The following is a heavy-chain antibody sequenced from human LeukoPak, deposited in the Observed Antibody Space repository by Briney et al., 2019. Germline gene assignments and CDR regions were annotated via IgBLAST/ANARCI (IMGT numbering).Heavy chain of an antibody. Sequence: SQTLSLTCTVSGASIRASTYYWGWLRHPPGKGLAWIGSVYSSGSPYYNPSFKSRLTISVDASKNQISLRLRSVTASDTAVYYCATNKTMMTAAGMFDPWGPGTLVTVSS. CDR1: GASIRASTYY. J-gene: IGHJ5*02. V-gene: IGHV4-39*01. CDR2: VYSSGSP. D-gene: IGHD3-22*01. CDR3: ATNKTMMTAAGMFDP.